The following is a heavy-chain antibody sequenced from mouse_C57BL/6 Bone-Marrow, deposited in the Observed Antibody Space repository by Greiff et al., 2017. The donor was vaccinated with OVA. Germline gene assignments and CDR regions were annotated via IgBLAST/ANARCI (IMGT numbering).Heavy chain of an antibody. CDR1: GFTFSSYG. V-gene: IGHV5-6*02. CDR2: ISSGGSYT. CDR3: ARRGYGRPWYFDV. D-gene: IGHD1-1*01. Sequence: EVKVVESGGDLVKPGGSLKLSCAASGFTFSSYGMSWVRQTPDKRLEWVATISSGGSYTYYPDSVKGRFTISRDNAKNTLYLQMSSLKSEDTAMYYCARRGYGRPWYFDVWGTGTTVTVSS. J-gene: IGHJ1*03.